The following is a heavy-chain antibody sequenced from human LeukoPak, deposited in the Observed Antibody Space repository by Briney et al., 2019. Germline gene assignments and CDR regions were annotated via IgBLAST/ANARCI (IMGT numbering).Heavy chain of an antibody. CDR2: IYSGGST. CDR1: GFTVSSNY. V-gene: IGHV3-53*01. D-gene: IGHD6-13*01. CDR3: ARDSYSSSWLGDY. Sequence: PGGSLRLSCAASGFTVSSNYMSWVRHAPGKGLEWVSVIYSGGSTYYADSVKGRFTISRDNSKNTLYLQMNSLRAEDTAVYYCARDSYSSSWLGDYWGQGTLVTVSS. J-gene: IGHJ4*02.